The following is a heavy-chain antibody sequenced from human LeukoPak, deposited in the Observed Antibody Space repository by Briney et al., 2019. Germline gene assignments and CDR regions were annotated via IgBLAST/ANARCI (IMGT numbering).Heavy chain of an antibody. CDR3: ARDRGAVTDVFDY. CDR2: IRSSGTTI. D-gene: IGHD6-19*01. J-gene: IGHJ4*02. V-gene: IGHV3-11*04. Sequence: PGGSLRLSCVASGFTFSDYYMSWIRQAPGKGLEWVSYIRSSGTTIHYADSVKGRFTISRDNAKNSLYLQMNSLRAEDTAVYYCARDRGAVTDVFDYSGQGTLVTVSS. CDR1: GFTFSDYY.